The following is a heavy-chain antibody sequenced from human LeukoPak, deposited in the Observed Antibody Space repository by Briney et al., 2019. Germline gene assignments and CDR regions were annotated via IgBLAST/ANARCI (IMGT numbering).Heavy chain of an antibody. Sequence: GGSLRLSCAASGFTFSSYSMNWVRQAPGKGLEWVSSISSSSSYIYYADSVKGPFTISRDNAKNSLYLQMNSLRAEDTAVYYCARDPYQLLTIDYWGQGTLVTVSS. V-gene: IGHV3-21*01. J-gene: IGHJ4*02. CDR3: ARDPYQLLTIDY. CDR2: ISSSSSYI. CDR1: GFTFSSYS. D-gene: IGHD2-2*01.